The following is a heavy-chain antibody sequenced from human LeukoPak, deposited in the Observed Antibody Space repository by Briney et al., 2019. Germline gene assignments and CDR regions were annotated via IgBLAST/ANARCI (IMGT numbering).Heavy chain of an antibody. CDR1: GFTFSSYA. V-gene: IGHV3-30*04. CDR3: ARSPNSSGWPRIFDS. Sequence: GGSLRLSCAASGFTFSSYAMHWVRQSPGKGLEWVAIISSDGGNKYYTDSVRGRFTISRDNLKNTLHLQMNSLRAEDTAVYYCARSPNSSGWPRIFDSWGQGALVTVSS. D-gene: IGHD6-19*01. CDR2: ISSDGGNK. J-gene: IGHJ4*02.